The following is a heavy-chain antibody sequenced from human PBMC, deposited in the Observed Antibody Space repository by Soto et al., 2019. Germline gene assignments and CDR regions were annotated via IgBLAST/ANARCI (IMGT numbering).Heavy chain of an antibody. CDR1: GYTFTGYY. CDR2: INPNSGGT. D-gene: IGHD3-10*01. Sequence: ASVKVSCKASGYTFTGYYMHWVRQAPGQGLEWMGWINPNSGGTNYAQKFQGRVTMTRDTSISTAYMELSRLRSDDTAVYYCAREDRISITGWFDPWGQGTLGTVSS. J-gene: IGHJ5*02. V-gene: IGHV1-2*02. CDR3: AREDRISITGWFDP.